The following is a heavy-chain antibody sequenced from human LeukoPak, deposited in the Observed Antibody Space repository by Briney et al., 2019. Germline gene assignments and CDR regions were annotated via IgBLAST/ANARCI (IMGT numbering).Heavy chain of an antibody. CDR1: VCTRTVWY. V-gene: IGHV1-2*02. CDR2: INPNSGGT. Sequence: ASVKVSCKASVCTRTVWYMLCVQPAPGQGLEWMGWINPNSGGTNYAQKFRGRVTMTRDTYIVTAYMELCKLRSDDTAIYYWARAFLGGFGYIGYWGQGTLVTVSS. J-gene: IGHJ4*02. CDR3: ARAFLGGFGYIGY. D-gene: IGHD5-12*01.